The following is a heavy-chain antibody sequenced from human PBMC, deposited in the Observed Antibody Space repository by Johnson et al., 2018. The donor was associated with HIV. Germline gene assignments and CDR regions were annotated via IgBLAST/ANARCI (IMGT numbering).Heavy chain of an antibody. CDR3: AKDQWELLADDEDAFDI. CDR2: MWYDGSNK. Sequence: QVQLVESGGGVVQPGRSLRLSCAASGFTFSTYGMHWVRQAPGKGLEWVAVMWYDGSNKYYADSVKGRFTISRDNSKNTLYLQMNSLRAEDTAVYYCAKDQWELLADDEDAFDIWGQGTMVTVSS. V-gene: IGHV3-33*06. CDR1: GFTFSTYG. D-gene: IGHD1-26*01. J-gene: IGHJ3*02.